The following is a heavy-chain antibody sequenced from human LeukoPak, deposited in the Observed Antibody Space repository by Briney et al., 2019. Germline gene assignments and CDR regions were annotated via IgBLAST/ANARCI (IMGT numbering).Heavy chain of an antibody. CDR1: GGSINSIYW. V-gene: IGHV4-4*02. Sequence: ASETLSLTCAVSGGSINSIYWWSWVRQPPGKGLEWIGEIQHSGNINYNPSLKSRVTISVDKSKNQFSLTVTSVTAADTAIYYCARNYESGYSIGPWGQGTLVTVSS. D-gene: IGHD3-3*01. CDR2: IQHSGNI. CDR3: ARNYESGYSIGP. J-gene: IGHJ5*02.